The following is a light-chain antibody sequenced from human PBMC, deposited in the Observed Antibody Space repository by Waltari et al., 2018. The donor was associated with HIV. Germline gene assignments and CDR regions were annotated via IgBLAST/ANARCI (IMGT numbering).Light chain of an antibody. J-gene: IGLJ2*01. CDR1: SSDIGLYNF. V-gene: IGLV2-8*01. Sequence: QSALTQPPPASGSPGQSVTIPCAGTSSDIGLYNFVSWYQHHPAKAPTLMISEVSRRPSGVPDRFSGSKSGNTASLTVSGLQAEDEAAYYCFSYAGNNYLLFGGGTKLTVL. CDR3: FSYAGNNYLL. CDR2: EVS.